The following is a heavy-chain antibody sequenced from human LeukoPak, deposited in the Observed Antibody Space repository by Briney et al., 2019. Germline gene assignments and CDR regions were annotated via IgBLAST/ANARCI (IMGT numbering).Heavy chain of an antibody. CDR1: GGSISSSSYY. D-gene: IGHD1-26*01. CDR2: IYYSGSA. J-gene: IGHJ6*03. Sequence: PSETLSLTCTVSGGSISSSSYYWGWIRQPPGKGLEWIGSIYYSGSAYYNPSLKSRVTISVDTSKNQFSLKLSSVTAADTAVYYCARDYGPHIVGATQPVYYYYMDVWGKGTTVTVSS. CDR3: ARDYGPHIVGATQPVYYYYMDV. V-gene: IGHV4-39*07.